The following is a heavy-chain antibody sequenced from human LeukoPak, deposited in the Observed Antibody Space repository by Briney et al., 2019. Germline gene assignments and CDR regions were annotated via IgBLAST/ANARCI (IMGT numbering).Heavy chain of an antibody. CDR3: ARGLGVVRYYYYYGMDV. D-gene: IGHD3-22*01. V-gene: IGHV4-39*07. CDR2: INHSGST. Sequence: PSETLSLTCTVSGGSISSSSYYWGWIRQPPGKGLEWIGEINHSGSTNYNPSLKSRVTISVDTSKNQFSLKLSSVTAADTAVYYCARGLGVVRYYYYYGMDVWGQGTTVTVSS. CDR1: GGSISSSSYY. J-gene: IGHJ6*02.